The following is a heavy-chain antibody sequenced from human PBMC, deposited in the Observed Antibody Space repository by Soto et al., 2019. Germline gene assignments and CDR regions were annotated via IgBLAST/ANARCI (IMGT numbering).Heavy chain of an antibody. CDR2: VSKSDYT. CDR3: TREFSIIIPTVADF. D-gene: IGHD6-19*01. J-gene: IGHJ4*02. CDR1: GFTFTNYG. Sequence: EVQLLESGGCLVRPGGSLTLSCAVSGFTFTNYGINWVRQAPGKWLEWVSAVSKSDYTYYSESVKGRFTISRDNARNSVSLQMENLRAEYTAVYYCTREFSIIIPTVADFLGQETLVTVSS. V-gene: IGHV3-21*01.